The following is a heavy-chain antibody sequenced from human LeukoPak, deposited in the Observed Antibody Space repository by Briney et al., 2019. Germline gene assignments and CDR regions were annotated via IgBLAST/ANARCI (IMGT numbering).Heavy chain of an antibody. CDR2: IKEDGSEK. D-gene: IGHD2-21*01. J-gene: IGHJ4*02. V-gene: IGHV3-7*01. CDR3: TRDNRYYY. Sequence: PGGSLGLSCAASGFTFSNYWMSWVRQAPGKGLEWVANIKEDGSEKYYEDSVKGRFTISRDNAKNLVYLQMNSLRAEDTAVHYCTRDNRYYYWGQGTVVTVSS. CDR1: GFTFSNYW.